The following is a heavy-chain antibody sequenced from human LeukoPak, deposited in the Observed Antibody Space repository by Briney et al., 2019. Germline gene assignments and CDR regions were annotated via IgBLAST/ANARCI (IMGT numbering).Heavy chain of an antibody. V-gene: IGHV4-31*03. CDR1: GGSISSGGYS. Sequence: SETLPLTCTVSGGSISSGGYSWSWIRQHPGKGLEWIGYIYYSGSTYYNPSLKSRVTISVDTSKNQFSLKLSSVTAADTAVYYCARRPYYDFWSGYSTQTYYFDYWGLGTLVTVSS. J-gene: IGHJ4*02. CDR3: ARRPYYDFWSGYSTQTYYFDY. D-gene: IGHD3-3*01. CDR2: IYYSGST.